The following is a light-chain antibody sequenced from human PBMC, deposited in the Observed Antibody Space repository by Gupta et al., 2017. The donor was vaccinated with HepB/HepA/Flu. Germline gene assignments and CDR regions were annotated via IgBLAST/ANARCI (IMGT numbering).Light chain of an antibody. CDR1: QSVSSSY. J-gene: IGKJ3*01. Sequence: EIVLTQSPGSLSLSPGERATLSCRASQSVSSSYLAWYQQKPGQAPRLLIYGASSRATGIPDRFSGSGSGTDFTLTISRLEPEDFAVYYCKKYGRSGITFGPGTKVDIK. CDR2: GAS. V-gene: IGKV3-20*01. CDR3: KKYGRSGIT.